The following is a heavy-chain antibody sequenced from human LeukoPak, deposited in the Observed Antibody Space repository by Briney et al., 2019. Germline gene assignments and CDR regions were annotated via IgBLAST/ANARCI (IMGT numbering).Heavy chain of an antibody. CDR2: IFHSGST. CDR1: GYSISSGYY. J-gene: IGHJ4*02. V-gene: IGHV4-38-2*02. D-gene: IGHD2-2*01. CDR3: ARGPAAIDY. Sequence: PSETLSLTCTVSGYSISSGYYWGWIRQPPGKGLEWIASIFHSGSTYYNPSLKSRVTMSVDTSKNQFSLKLSSVTAADTAVYYCARGPAAIDYWGQGTLVTVSS.